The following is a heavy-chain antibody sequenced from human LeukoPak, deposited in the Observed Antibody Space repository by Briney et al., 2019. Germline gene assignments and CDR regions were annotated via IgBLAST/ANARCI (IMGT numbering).Heavy chain of an antibody. V-gene: IGHV3-21*01. D-gene: IGHD3-22*01. Sequence: GGSLRLSCAASGFPLSSYSMNWVRQAPGKGLEWVSFISSSSDYIYYADSVKGRFTISRDNAKNSLYLQLSSLRAEDTAVYYCARDYDGDYWGQGTLVAVSS. J-gene: IGHJ4*02. CDR2: ISSSSDYI. CDR1: GFPLSSYS. CDR3: ARDYDGDY.